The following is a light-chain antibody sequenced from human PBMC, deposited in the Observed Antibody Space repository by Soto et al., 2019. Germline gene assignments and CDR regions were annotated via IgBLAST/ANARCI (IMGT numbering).Light chain of an antibody. J-gene: IGKJ1*01. Sequence: EIVLTQSPDTLSLSPGERATLSCRASQSVSNNFLAWYQQKPGQAPTLLIYDASSRASGLPDRFSGSGSETDFTLTVSRLELEDFAVYFRHQYGTSPQTFGQGTKVEI. CDR1: QSVSNNF. CDR2: DAS. CDR3: HQYGTSPQT. V-gene: IGKV3-20*01.